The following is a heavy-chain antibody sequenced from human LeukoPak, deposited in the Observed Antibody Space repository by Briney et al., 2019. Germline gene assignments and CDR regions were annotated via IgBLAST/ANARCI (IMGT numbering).Heavy chain of an antibody. V-gene: IGHV1-18*01. CDR1: GYTFSSYG. D-gene: IGHD5-12*01. Sequence: GASVKVSSKASGYTFSSYGIAWVRQAPGQGLEWMGWISGYNGNTNYAQKLQGRVSMTTDTSTTTAYMELRSLTSDGTALYYCARSSLGTITAGPFDYWGQGTLVTVSS. CDR2: ISGYNGNT. J-gene: IGHJ4*02. CDR3: ARSSLGTITAGPFDY.